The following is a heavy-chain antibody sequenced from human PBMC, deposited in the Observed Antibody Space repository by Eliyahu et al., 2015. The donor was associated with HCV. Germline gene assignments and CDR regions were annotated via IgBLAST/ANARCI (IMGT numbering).Heavy chain of an antibody. J-gene: IGHJ4*02. V-gene: IGHV5-51*01. CDR1: GSSXTTYW. CDR3: ARQNYFDY. CDR2: IHPGDSDT. Sequence: EVQLVQSGSXLXXPGESLTISCXXSGSSXTTYWIGWVRQMPGKGLEWMGIIHPGDSDTRYSPSFQGQVTISADKSINTAYLQWSSLKASDTAMYYCARQNYFDYWGQGTMVTVPS.